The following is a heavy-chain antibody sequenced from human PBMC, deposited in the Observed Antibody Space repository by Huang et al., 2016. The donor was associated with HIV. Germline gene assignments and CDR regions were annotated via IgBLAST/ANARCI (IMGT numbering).Heavy chain of an antibody. V-gene: IGHV4-59*11. D-gene: IGHD1-26*01. CDR3: ARGLPLVGAMNF. CDR1: GGSITSHY. CDR2: KYYSGRT. J-gene: IGHJ4*02. Sequence: QVHLQESGPGLVKPSETLSLTCSVSGGSITSHYWIWIRQPPGKGLEGIGNKYYSGRTTYNPSLSGRVTMSIDTSKNQFSLKLSSVTAADTAVYYCARGLPLVGAMNFWGQGALVTVSS.